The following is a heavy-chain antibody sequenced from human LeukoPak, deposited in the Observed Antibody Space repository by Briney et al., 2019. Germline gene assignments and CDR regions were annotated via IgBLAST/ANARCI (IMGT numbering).Heavy chain of an antibody. Sequence: LVASVKVSCKASGYTFTSYAMNWVRQAPGQGLEWMGWINTNTGNPTYAQGFTGRFVFPLDTSVSTAYLQISSLKAEDTAVYYCARGDSSGYYYPDYWGQGTLVTVSS. CDR1: GYTFTSYA. CDR3: ARGDSSGYYYPDY. CDR2: INTNTGNP. D-gene: IGHD3-22*01. V-gene: IGHV7-4-1*02. J-gene: IGHJ4*02.